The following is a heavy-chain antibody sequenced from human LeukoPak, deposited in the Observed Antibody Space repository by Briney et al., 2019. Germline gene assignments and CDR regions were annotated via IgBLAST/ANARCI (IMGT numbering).Heavy chain of an antibody. J-gene: IGHJ4*02. CDR3: ARVPYYYGSGSYGLRYYFDY. CDR2: INHSGST. CDR1: GGSFSGYY. V-gene: IGHV4-34*01. D-gene: IGHD3-10*01. Sequence: SETLSLTCAVYGGSFSGYYWSWIRQPPGKGLEWIGEINHSGSTNYNPSLKSRVTISVDTSKNQFSLQLNSVTPEDTAVYYCARVPYYYGSGSYGLRYYFDYWGQGTLVTVSS.